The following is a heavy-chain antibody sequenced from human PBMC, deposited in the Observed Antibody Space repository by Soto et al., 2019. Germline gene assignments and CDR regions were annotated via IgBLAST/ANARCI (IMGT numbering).Heavy chain of an antibody. CDR3: ARGGGDFWSGYNFGY. V-gene: IGHV3-33*01. CDR2: IWYDGSNK. CDR1: GFTFSSYG. J-gene: IGHJ4*02. Sequence: GGSLRLSCAASGFTFSSYGMHWVRQAPGKGLEWVAVIWYDGSNKYYADSVKGRFTISRDNSKNTLYLQMNSLRAEDTAVYYCARGGGDFWSGYNFGYWGQGTLVTVSS. D-gene: IGHD3-3*01.